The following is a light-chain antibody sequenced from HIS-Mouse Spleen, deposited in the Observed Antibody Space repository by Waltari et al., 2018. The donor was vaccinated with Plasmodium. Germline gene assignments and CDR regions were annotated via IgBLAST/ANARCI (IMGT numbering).Light chain of an antibody. Sequence: DIQMTQSPSSLSASVGDRVTITCRASQGISNYLAWYQQKPGKVPKPLIYAASTLQSGVPCRFSGSGYGTDFTLTISSLQPEDVATYYCQKYNSAPWTFGQGTKVEIK. V-gene: IGKV1-27*01. CDR1: QGISNY. J-gene: IGKJ1*01. CDR2: AAS. CDR3: QKYNSAPWT.